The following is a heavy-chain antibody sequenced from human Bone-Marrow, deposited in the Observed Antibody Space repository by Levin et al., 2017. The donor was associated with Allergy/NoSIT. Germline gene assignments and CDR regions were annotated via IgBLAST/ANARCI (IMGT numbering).Heavy chain of an antibody. J-gene: IGHJ4*02. V-gene: IGHV3-7*01. CDR2: IKEDGSEK. CDR3: ARGRVAGNTVTTYYFDY. CDR1: GFTFSSYW. D-gene: IGHD4-17*01. Sequence: PGGSLRLSCAASGFTFSSYWMSWVRQAPGKGLEWVANIKEDGSEKYHVDSVKGRFTISRDNTKNSLYLQMNSLRAEDTAVYYCARGRVAGNTVTTYYFDYWGQGTLVTVSS.